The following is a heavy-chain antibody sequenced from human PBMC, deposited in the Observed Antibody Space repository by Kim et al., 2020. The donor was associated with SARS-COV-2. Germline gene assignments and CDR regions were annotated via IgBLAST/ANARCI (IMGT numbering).Heavy chain of an antibody. Sequence: GGSLRLSCVASGFTFSTYWMTWVRQVPGKGLEWVANINQDGSAKQYGDSVKGRFTISRDNAKNSLYLQMTGLRAEDTAVYYCARPPARRLDVWGQGTTVTVSS. CDR3: ARPPARRLDV. V-gene: IGHV3-7*01. J-gene: IGHJ6*02. CDR2: INQDGSAK. CDR1: GFTFSTYW.